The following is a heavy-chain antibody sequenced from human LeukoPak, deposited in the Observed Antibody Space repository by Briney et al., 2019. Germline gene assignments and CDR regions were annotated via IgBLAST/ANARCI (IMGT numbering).Heavy chain of an antibody. CDR3: ARGTTRYNYRYFDF. Sequence: NSSETLSLTCTVSGGSINSYYLSWIRQSTGKGLEWIGFIYYNGNTNYNPSLKSRVTISVDTSKNQFSLRLTSVTAADTAVYYCARGTTRYNYRYFDFWGQGTLVTVSS. CDR2: IYYNGNT. CDR1: GGSINSYY. J-gene: IGHJ4*02. V-gene: IGHV4-59*01. D-gene: IGHD5-18*01.